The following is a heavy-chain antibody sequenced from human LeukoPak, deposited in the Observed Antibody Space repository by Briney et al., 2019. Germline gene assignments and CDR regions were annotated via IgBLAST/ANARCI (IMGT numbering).Heavy chain of an antibody. D-gene: IGHD3-3*01. J-gene: IGHJ4*02. CDR2: INHSGST. CDR1: GGSFSGYY. Sequence: SETLSLTCAVYGGSFSGYYWSWIRQPPGKGLEWIGEINHSGSTNYNPSLKSRVTISVDTSKNQFSLKLSSVTAADTAVYYCASRGDFWSGYYPGFDYWGQGTLVTVSS. V-gene: IGHV4-34*01. CDR3: ASRGDFWSGYYPGFDY.